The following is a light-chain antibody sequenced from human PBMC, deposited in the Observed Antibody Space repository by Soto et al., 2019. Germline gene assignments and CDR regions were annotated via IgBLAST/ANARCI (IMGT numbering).Light chain of an antibody. V-gene: IGKV3-20*01. Sequence: EIVLTQPPGTLSLSPGERGTLSCRASQSVSSGYLAWYQQKPGQAPRLLIYDASSRATGIPDRYSGSGSGTDFTLTISRLEPEDFAVYYCQHYHGWPITFGQGTRLENK. J-gene: IGKJ5*01. CDR1: QSVSSGY. CDR2: DAS. CDR3: QHYHGWPIT.